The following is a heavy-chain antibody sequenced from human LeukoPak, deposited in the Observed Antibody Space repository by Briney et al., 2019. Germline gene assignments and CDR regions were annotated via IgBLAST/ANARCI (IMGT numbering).Heavy chain of an antibody. CDR2: INTNTGNP. D-gene: IGHD6-13*01. J-gene: IGHJ6*02. CDR1: GYTFTSYA. V-gene: IGHV7-4-1*02. CDR3: ARDTYSSSWYWYGMDV. Sequence: ASVKVSCKASGYTFTSYAMNWVRQAPGQGLEWMGWINTNTGNPTYAQGFTGRFVFCLDTSVSTAYLQISSLKAEDTAVYYCARDTYSSSWYWYGMDVWGQGTTVTVSS.